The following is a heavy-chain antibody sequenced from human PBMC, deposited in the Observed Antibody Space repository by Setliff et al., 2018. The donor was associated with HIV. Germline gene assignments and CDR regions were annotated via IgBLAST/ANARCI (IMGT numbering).Heavy chain of an antibody. D-gene: IGHD2-21*01. Sequence: ASVKVSCKASGGTFSSYTINWVRQAPGQGLEWMGWISTYNGNTNYAQKFQGRVTMTTVTSTSTAYMELRSLRSDDTAVYYCARLSIPAYYYMDVWGKGTTVTVSS. CDR3: ARLSIPAYYYMDV. CDR1: GGTFSSYT. V-gene: IGHV1-18*04. J-gene: IGHJ6*03. CDR2: ISTYNGNT.